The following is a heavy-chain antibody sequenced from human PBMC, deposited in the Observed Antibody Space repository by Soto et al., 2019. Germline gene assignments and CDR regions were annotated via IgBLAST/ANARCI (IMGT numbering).Heavy chain of an antibody. Sequence: QVQLQESGPGLVKPSETLSLTCTVSGGSISSYYWSWIRQPPGKGLEWIGYIYYSGSPNYNPSLKSRVTISVDTSKNQFSLKLSSVTAADTAVYYCARRYGVYFDYWGQGTLVTVSS. CDR3: ARRYGVYFDY. V-gene: IGHV4-59*08. CDR1: GGSISSYY. D-gene: IGHD4-17*01. J-gene: IGHJ4*02. CDR2: IYYSGSP.